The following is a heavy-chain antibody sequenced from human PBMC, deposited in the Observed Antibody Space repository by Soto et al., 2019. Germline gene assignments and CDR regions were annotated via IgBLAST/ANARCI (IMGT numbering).Heavy chain of an antibody. CDR3: ARGRYCLTGRCFPNWFDS. D-gene: IGHD2-15*01. CDR2: IYKSATT. CDR1: GDSISTVDYF. Sequence: SETLSLTCSVSGDSISTVDYFWAWIRQPPGQALEYIGYIYKSATTYYNPSFESRVAISLDTSKSQFSLNVTSVTAADTAVYFCARGRYCLTGRCFPNWFDSWGQRTLVTVSS. V-gene: IGHV4-30-4*01. J-gene: IGHJ5*01.